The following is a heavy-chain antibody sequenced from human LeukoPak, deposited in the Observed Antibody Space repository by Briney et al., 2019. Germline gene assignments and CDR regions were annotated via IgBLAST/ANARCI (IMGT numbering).Heavy chain of an antibody. D-gene: IGHD1-26*01. V-gene: IGHV3-53*01. CDR3: ARARHKGAYYFDY. Sequence: GGSLRLSCAASGFSVSSNYLAWVRQAPGKGLEWVSVFYSGGLTYYADSVEGRFTVSRDTSKNTLYLQMNYLRAEDTAVYYCARARHKGAYYFDYWGQGALVTVSS. J-gene: IGHJ4*02. CDR2: FYSGGLT. CDR1: GFSVSSNY.